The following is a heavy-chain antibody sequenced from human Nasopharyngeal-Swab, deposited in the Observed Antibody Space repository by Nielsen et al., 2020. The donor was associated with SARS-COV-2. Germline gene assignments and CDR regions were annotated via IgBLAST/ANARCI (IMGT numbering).Heavy chain of an antibody. CDR2: ISSSSSYI. J-gene: IGHJ6*02. D-gene: IGHD6-13*01. Sequence: GGSLRLSCAASGFTFSSYSMNWVRQAPGKGLEWVSSISSSSSYIYSADSVKGRFTISRDNAKNSLYLQMNSLRAEDTAVYYCARDEPYSSSWFIYGPGGMDVWGQGTTVTVSS. V-gene: IGHV3-21*01. CDR3: ARDEPYSSSWFIYGPGGMDV. CDR1: GFTFSSYS.